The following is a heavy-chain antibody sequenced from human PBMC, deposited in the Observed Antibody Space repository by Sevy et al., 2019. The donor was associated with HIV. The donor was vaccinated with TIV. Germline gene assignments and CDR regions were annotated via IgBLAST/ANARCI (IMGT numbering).Heavy chain of an antibody. CDR2: IYPRGSA. CDR3: VEDKNDYGGSYFES. J-gene: IGHJ4*02. V-gene: IGHV4-38-2*01. Sequence: SETLSLTCAVSHYSIRSAYQWGWIRQSLGKGLEWIGSIYPRGSAFYNPSLKSRLSISVDMSKNQFSLNLRSVTAADTAVYYCVEDKNDYGGSYFESWGPGTLVTVSS. CDR1: HYSIRSAYQ. D-gene: IGHD4-17*01.